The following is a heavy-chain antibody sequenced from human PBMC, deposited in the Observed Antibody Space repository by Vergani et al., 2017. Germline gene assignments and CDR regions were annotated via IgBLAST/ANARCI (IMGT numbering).Heavy chain of an antibody. CDR2: IINNGGST. D-gene: IGHD2-2*01. J-gene: IGHJ3*01. CDR3: AKVCGSTSCPYGGGAFDV. CDR1: GFTFNSYA. Sequence: QLLESGGGLIQPGGSLRLSCAASGFTFNSYAMTWVRQAPGKGLEWVSGIINNGGSTYYADSVKGRFTISRDHSTNTLYLQMTDLRAEDTATYYCAKVCGSTSCPYGGGAFDVWGHGTMVTVSS. V-gene: IGHV3-23*01.